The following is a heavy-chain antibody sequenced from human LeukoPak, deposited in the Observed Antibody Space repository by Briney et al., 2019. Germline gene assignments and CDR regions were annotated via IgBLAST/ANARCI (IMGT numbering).Heavy chain of an antibody. CDR1: NGSISNYY. D-gene: IGHD3-22*01. V-gene: IGHV4-34*01. J-gene: IGHJ6*02. Sequence: SETLSLTCTVSNGSISNYYWSWIRQPPGKGLEWIGEINHSGSTNYNPSLKSRVTISVDTSKNQFSLKLSSVTAADTAVYYCARGLTVYDSSGYYYHYYYYGMDVWGQGTTVTVSS. CDR2: INHSGST. CDR3: ARGLTVYDSSGYYYHYYYYGMDV.